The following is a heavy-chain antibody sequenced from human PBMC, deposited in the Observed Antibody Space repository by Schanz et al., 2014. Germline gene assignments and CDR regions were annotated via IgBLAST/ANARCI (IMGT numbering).Heavy chain of an antibody. Sequence: VQLVESGGGAVQPGRSLRLSCAASGFTFSSYGMNWVRQAPGKGLEWVSSISSSSSYIYYADSVKGRFTISRDNAKNSLFLQMNSLRVEDTAVYYCARDRGYCSGGSCLTFDYWGQGTLVTVSS. J-gene: IGHJ4*02. CDR3: ARDRGYCSGGSCLTFDY. CDR2: ISSSSSYI. V-gene: IGHV3-21*01. CDR1: GFTFSSYG. D-gene: IGHD2-15*01.